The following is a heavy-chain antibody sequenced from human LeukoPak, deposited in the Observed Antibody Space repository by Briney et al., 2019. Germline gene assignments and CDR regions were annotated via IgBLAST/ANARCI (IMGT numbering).Heavy chain of an antibody. CDR3: ARVSATVAVKY. V-gene: IGHV4-61*02. D-gene: IGHD4-11*01. J-gene: IGHJ4*02. CDR2: IYTSRST. CDR1: GGSISSGSYY. Sequence: SQTLSLTCTVSGGSISSGSYYWSWIRQPAGKGLEWIGRIYTSRSTNYNPSLKSRVTISVDTSKNQFSLNLTSTTAADTAVYYCARVSATVAVKYWGQGILVTISS.